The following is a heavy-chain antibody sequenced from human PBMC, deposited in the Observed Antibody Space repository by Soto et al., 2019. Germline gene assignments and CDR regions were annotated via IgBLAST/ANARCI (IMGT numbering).Heavy chain of an antibody. CDR2: IYYSGST. CDR3: ARAKAPLYSSSWYWFDP. D-gene: IGHD6-13*01. V-gene: IGHV4-39*07. CDR1: GGSISSSSYY. Sequence: SETLSLTCTVSGGSISSSSYYWGWIRQPPGKGLEWIGSIYYSGSTNYNPSLKSRVTISVDTSKNQFSLKLSSVTAADTAVYYCARAKAPLYSSSWYWFDPWGQGTLVTVSS. J-gene: IGHJ5*02.